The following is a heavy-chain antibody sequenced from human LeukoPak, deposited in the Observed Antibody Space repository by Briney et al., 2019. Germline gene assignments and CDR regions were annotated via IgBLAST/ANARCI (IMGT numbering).Heavy chain of an antibody. J-gene: IGHJ4*02. CDR3: VRGGNWQQLVEYYFDY. CDR2: INPNSGVT. D-gene: IGHD6-13*01. Sequence: ASVKVSCKASGYIFTGYYIHWVRQAPGQGLEWMGWINPNSGVTRYAQKFQGRVTTTRDTSINTAYMEVSRLRSDDTAVYYCVRGGNWQQLVEYYFDYWGQGTLVTVSS. V-gene: IGHV1-2*02. CDR1: GYIFTGYY.